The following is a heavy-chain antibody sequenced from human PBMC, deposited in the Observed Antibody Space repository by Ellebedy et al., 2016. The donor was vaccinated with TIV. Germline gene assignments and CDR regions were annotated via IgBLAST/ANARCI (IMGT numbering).Heavy chain of an antibody. D-gene: IGHD3-9*01. V-gene: IGHV3-64D*06. J-gene: IGHJ4*02. CDR1: GFTFNNYA. CDR2: ISNPGGNK. CDR3: VKADRYYEILTGYFDY. Sequence: GESLKISCSASGFTFNNYATHWVRQAPGKGLEYVSGISNPGGNKYYADSVKDRFTISRDNSKYTLYLQMSSLRPEDTAVYYCVKADRYYEILTGYFDYWGQGTLVTVSS.